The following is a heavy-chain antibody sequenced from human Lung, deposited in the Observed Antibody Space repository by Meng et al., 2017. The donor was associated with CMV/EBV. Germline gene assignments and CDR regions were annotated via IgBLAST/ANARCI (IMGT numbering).Heavy chain of an antibody. CDR3: ARGFWNPYYEDTHDF. V-gene: IGHV3-7*04. CDR1: GFPFSRYW. CDR2: INQDESEK. D-gene: IGHD3-3*01. J-gene: IGHJ4*02. Sequence: GXXXRLXXAASGFPFSRYWMSWVRQAPGKGLEWVANINQDESEKYYVDSVKGRFTISRDNAKNSLYLQMNSLRAEDTAVFYCARGFWNPYYEDTHDFWGQGXLVTVSS.